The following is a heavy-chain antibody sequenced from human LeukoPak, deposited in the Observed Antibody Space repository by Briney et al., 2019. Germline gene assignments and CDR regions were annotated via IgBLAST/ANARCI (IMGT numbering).Heavy chain of an antibody. CDR2: IYATGST. D-gene: IGHD2/OR15-2a*01. J-gene: IGHJ5*01. CDR1: SGSINSYY. V-gene: IGHV4-4*07. Sequence: SETLSLTCTVPSGSINSYYWSWIRQPAGKGLEWIGRIYATGSTNYNPSLKSRVTMSLDASKNQFSLKLSSVTAADTAVYYCARERAGSTTFDFWGQGTLVTVSS. CDR3: ARERAGSTTFDF.